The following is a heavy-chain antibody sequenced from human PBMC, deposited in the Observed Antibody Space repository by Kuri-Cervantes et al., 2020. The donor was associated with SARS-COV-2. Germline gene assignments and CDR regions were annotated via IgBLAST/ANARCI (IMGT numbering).Heavy chain of an antibody. CDR2: IRSKAHGGTT. J-gene: IGHJ4*02. Sequence: GGSLRLSCIGSGFTFGDYAMRWFRQAPGKGLEWVGFIRSKAHGGTTEYAASVKGRSTISRDDSKSIASLQMNSLRTEDTAVYYCTREDDYIDLELGFDYWGQGTLVTVSS. D-gene: IGHD4-17*01. CDR3: TREDDYIDLELGFDY. CDR1: GFTFGDYA. V-gene: IGHV3-49*03.